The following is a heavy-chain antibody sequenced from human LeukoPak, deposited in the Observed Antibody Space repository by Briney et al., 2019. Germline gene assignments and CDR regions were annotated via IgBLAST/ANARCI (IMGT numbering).Heavy chain of an antibody. Sequence: PGGSLRLSCSGSGFTFSRYAVHWVRQAPGKGLEYVSAMSGNGGRTHYADSVKGRFTISRDNPKKIVYLQMRSLRAGDTAVYYCVVHPEFSSPGVHDYWGQGTLVTVSS. J-gene: IGHJ4*02. CDR1: GFTFSRYA. D-gene: IGHD6-13*01. CDR3: VVHPEFSSPGVHDY. CDR2: MSGNGGRT. V-gene: IGHV3-64D*09.